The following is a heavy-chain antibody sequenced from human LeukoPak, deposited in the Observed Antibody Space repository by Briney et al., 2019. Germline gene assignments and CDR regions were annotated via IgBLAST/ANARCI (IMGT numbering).Heavy chain of an antibody. D-gene: IGHD6-19*01. J-gene: IGHJ3*02. CDR3: ASRRSGWPNDAFDI. CDR2: ISPSGEIK. CDR1: GFIFGGYT. Sequence: GGSLRLSCAGSGFIFGGYTMNWVRQAPGKGLEWLSYISPSGEIKLYADSVKGRFSISRDNAKNSVYLQMDSLRAEDTSVYYCASRRSGWPNDAFDIWGQGTMVTVTS. V-gene: IGHV3-48*01.